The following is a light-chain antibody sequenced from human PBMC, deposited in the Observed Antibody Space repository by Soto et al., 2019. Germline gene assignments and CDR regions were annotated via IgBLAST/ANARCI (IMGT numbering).Light chain of an antibody. Sequence: DIQMTQSPSSLSASVGDTVTITCRASQSISVHLNWYQQKPGKVPKLLLYAASNLHSGVPSRFSGSGSETDFALTISSLQPEDFATYYCQQSYITPYTFGQGTRLEIK. CDR3: QQSYITPYT. CDR1: QSISVH. V-gene: IGKV1-39*01. CDR2: AAS. J-gene: IGKJ2*01.